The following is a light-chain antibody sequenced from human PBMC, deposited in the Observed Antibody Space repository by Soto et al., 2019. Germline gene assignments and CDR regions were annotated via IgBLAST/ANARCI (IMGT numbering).Light chain of an antibody. CDR2: AAS. CDR3: QQANSFALT. Sequence: IQMTQTPSTLSASVGERVTITCRASQSIAASLAWYQHKPGEAPKRLIHAASSLQSGVPSRFRGSGSGTDFTLTISSLQPEDFATYYCQQANSFALTFGGGTMVDIK. J-gene: IGKJ4*01. V-gene: IGKV1-12*01. CDR1: QSIAAS.